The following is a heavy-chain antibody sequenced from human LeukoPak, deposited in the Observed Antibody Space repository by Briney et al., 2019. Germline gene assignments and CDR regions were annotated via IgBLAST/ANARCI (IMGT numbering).Heavy chain of an antibody. J-gene: IGHJ4*02. CDR2: IYHSGST. V-gene: IGHV4-4*02. D-gene: IGHD3-10*01. CDR1: GFTFSSYSM. CDR3: ARGLGSGELPHFDY. Sequence: GSLRLSCAASGFTFSSYSMNWVRQPPGKGLEWIGEIYHSGSTNYNPSLKSRVTISVDKSKNQFSLKLSSVTAADTAVYYCARGLGSGELPHFDYWGQGTLVTVSS.